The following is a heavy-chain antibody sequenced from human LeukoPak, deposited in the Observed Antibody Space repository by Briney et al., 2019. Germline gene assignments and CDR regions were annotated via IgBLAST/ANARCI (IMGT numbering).Heavy chain of an antibody. CDR3: ARAVADTYYYYMDV. V-gene: IGHV4-4*07. CDR2: IYTSGST. Sequence: SETLSLTCTVSGGSISSYYWSWIRQPAGKGLEWIGRIYTSGSTNYNPSLKSRVTMSVDTSKHHFSLKLSSVTAADPAVYYCARAVADTYYYYMDVWGKGTTVTVSS. J-gene: IGHJ6*03. CDR1: GGSISSYY. D-gene: IGHD2-15*01.